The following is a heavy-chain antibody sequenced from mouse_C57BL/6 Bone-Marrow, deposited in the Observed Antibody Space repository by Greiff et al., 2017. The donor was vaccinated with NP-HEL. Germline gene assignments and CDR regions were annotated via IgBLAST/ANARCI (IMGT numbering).Heavy chain of an antibody. CDR1: GFNIKDYY. CDR2: IDPEDGET. D-gene: IGHD2-4*01. Sequence: VQLKQSGAELVKPGASVKLSCTASGFNIKDYYMHWVKQRTEQGLEWIGRIDPEDGETKYAPTFQGKATITADTSSNTAYLQLSSLTSEDTAVYYCASYYDYDGWYFDVWGTGTTVTVSS. J-gene: IGHJ1*03. V-gene: IGHV14-2*01. CDR3: ASYYDYDGWYFDV.